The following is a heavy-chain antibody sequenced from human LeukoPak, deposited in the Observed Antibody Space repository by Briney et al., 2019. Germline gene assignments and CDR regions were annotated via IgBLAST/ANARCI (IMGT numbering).Heavy chain of an antibody. V-gene: IGHV1-2*02. D-gene: IGHD6-13*01. CDR3: ARDRGSSWFADY. CDR2: INPNNGGT. Sequence: GASVKVSCKASRYIFTSYYIHWVRQAPGQGLEWMGWINPNNGGTKFAQKFQGRVTMTSDTSISTAYMELSRLRSDDTAMCYCARDRGSSWFADYWGQGTLVTVSS. CDR1: RYIFTSYY. J-gene: IGHJ4*02.